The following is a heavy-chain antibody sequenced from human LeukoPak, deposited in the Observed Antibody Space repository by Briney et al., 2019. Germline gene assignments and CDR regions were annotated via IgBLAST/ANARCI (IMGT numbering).Heavy chain of an antibody. D-gene: IGHD3-22*01. CDR2: ISYDGSNK. J-gene: IGHJ4*02. V-gene: IGHV3-30*04. Sequence: GGSLRLSCAASGFTFSSYAMHWVRQAPGKGLEWVAVISYDGSNKYYADSVKGRFNISRDNSKNTLYLQMNSLRAEDTAVYYCAKDVMGSGYPKDFDYWGQGTLVTVSS. CDR3: AKDVMGSGYPKDFDY. CDR1: GFTFSSYA.